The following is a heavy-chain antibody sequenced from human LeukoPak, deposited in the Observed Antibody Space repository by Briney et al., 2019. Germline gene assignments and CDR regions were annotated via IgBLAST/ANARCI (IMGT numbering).Heavy chain of an antibody. CDR3: ARGFRPGPRFGELYY. D-gene: IGHD3-10*01. CDR2: IYHSGST. Sequence: SETLSLTCTVSGGSISSYYWSWIRQPPGKGLEWIGYIYHSGSTNYNPSLESRVTISVDTSKNQFSLKLSSVTAADTAVYYCARGFRPGPRFGELYYWGQGTLVTVSS. V-gene: IGHV4-59*12. J-gene: IGHJ4*02. CDR1: GGSISSYY.